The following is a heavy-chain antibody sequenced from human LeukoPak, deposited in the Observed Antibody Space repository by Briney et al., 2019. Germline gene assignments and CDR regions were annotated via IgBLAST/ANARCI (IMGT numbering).Heavy chain of an antibody. Sequence: GGSLRLSCAASGFTFSSYAMSWVRQAPGKGLEWVSTISGSGGSPYYADSVKGRFTIYRDNSKNTLYLQMNSLRAEDTAVYYCAKDRDGSGSYPDDYWGQGTLVTVSS. CDR3: AKDRDGSGSYPDDY. J-gene: IGHJ4*02. CDR1: GFTFSSYA. D-gene: IGHD3-10*01. CDR2: ISGSGGSP. V-gene: IGHV3-23*01.